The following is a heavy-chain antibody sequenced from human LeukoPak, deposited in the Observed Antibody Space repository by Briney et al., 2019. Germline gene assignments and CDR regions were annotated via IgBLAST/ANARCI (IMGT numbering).Heavy chain of an antibody. V-gene: IGHV3-7*01. CDR2: IKQDGSEK. Sequence: PGGSLRLSCAASGFTISHYWMSWVRQAPGKGLEWVANIKQDGSEKYYADSVKGRFTISRDNAKNSLYLQMNSLRAEDTAVYYCASDNYDYVWGSYHFYYYYMDVWGKGTTVTVSS. D-gene: IGHD3-16*02. J-gene: IGHJ6*03. CDR3: ASDNYDYVWGSYHFYYYYMDV. CDR1: GFTISHYW.